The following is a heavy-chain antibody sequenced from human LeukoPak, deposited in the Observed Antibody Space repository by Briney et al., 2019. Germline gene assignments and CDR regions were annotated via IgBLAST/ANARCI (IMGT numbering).Heavy chain of an antibody. Sequence: PSETLSLTCAVYGGSFSGYYWSWIRQPPGKGLEWIGEINHSGSTNYNPSLKSRVTISVDTSKNQFSLKLSSVTAADTAVYYCARRYYYDSSGYLHGYYFDYWGQGTLVTVSS. CDR3: ARRYYYDSSGYLHGYYFDY. J-gene: IGHJ4*02. CDR1: GGSFSGYY. V-gene: IGHV4-34*01. CDR2: INHSGST. D-gene: IGHD3-22*01.